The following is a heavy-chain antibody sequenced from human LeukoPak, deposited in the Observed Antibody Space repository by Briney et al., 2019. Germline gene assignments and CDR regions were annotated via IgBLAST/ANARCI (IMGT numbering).Heavy chain of an antibody. CDR1: GFSCSGYW. J-gene: IGHJ6*03. Sequence: PGGSLRLSCAVSGFSCSGYWMNWVRQAPGKGLEWVSYITDSGRTIYYADSVKGRFTISRDNAKNSLFLQMNSLRAEDTAVYYCARGEVVTASLPDYFYYYMDVWGKGTTVTISS. CDR3: ARGEVVTASLPDYFYYYMDV. V-gene: IGHV3-48*04. D-gene: IGHD2-21*02. CDR2: ITDSGRTI.